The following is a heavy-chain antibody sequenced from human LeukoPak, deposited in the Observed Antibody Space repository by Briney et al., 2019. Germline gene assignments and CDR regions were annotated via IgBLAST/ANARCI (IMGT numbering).Heavy chain of an antibody. J-gene: IGHJ4*02. CDR2: MNPNSGNT. V-gene: IGHV1-8*01. CDR1: GYTFTSYD. D-gene: IGHD2-21*02. Sequence: ASVKASCKASGYTFTSYDINWVRQATGQGLEWMGWMNPNSGNTGYAQKFQGRVTMTRNTSISTAYMELSSLRSEDTAVYYCASSPNYCGGDCYSYYFDYWGQGTLVTVSS. CDR3: ASSPNYCGGDCYSYYFDY.